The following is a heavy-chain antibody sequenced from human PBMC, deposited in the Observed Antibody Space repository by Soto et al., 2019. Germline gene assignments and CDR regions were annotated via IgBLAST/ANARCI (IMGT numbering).Heavy chain of an antibody. CDR2: ISSSDTII. CDR1: GSTFSDYY. CDR3: ARDLGYYDSSGYFDY. J-gene: IGHJ4*02. V-gene: IGHV3-11*01. D-gene: IGHD3-22*01. Sequence: PGGSLRLSCAASGSTFSDYYMSWIRQAPGKGLEWVSYISSSDTIIYYADSVKGRFTISRDNAKNSLYLQMNSLRAEDTAVYYCARDLGYYDSSGYFDYWGQGTLVTVSS.